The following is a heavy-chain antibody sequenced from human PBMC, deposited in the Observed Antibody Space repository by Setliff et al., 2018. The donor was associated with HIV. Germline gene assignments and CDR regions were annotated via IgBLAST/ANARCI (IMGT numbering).Heavy chain of an antibody. J-gene: IGHJ6*03. CDR3: ARDFNYGSGRYYYYMDV. CDR2: FYYDGSA. D-gene: IGHD3-10*01. CDR1: GASIISYY. Sequence: PSETLSLTCTISGASIISYYWNWVRQPPGRGLEWIGYFYYDGSAKYNPSLKSRVAISAGTSKYQFSLTLRSVTAADTAVYYCARDFNYGSGRYYYYMDVWGKGTTVTVSS. V-gene: IGHV4-59*01.